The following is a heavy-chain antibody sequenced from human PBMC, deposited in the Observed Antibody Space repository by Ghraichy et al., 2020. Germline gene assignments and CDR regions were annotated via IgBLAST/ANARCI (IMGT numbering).Heavy chain of an antibody. D-gene: IGHD6-6*01. J-gene: IGHJ4*02. CDR2: TYYSSERFN. CDR3: ARGRSSIAGGATPSYYFDS. CDR1: GDSVSSNSGS. Sequence: SETLSLTCAISGDSVSSNSGSWNWIRQSPSRGLEWLGRTYYSSERFNDYATSMKSRITITPDTSKNQLSLQLKSVTPEDTAVYYCARGRSSIAGGATPSYYFDSWGKGTLATVSS. V-gene: IGHV6-1*01.